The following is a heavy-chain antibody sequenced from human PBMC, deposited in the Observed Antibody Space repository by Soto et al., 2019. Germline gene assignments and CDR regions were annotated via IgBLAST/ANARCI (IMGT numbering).Heavy chain of an antibody. CDR1: GGIFNSYA. Sequence: QVHLVQSGAEVKKPGSSVKVSCKTSGGIFNSYALSWVRQAPEQGPEWMGQIIPIFGSPKYAQKFQGRLTISADESTNTAYMELSSLTSEDTAMYFCAREKFSNFFDPWGQGTQVTVSS. D-gene: IGHD3-3*01. J-gene: IGHJ5*02. CDR2: IIPIFGSP. CDR3: AREKFSNFFDP. V-gene: IGHV1-69*01.